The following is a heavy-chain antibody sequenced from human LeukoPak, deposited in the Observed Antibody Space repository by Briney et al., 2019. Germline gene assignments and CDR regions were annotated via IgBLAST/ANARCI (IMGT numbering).Heavy chain of an antibody. Sequence: GGSLKLSCAASGFTFSDYYMSWIRQAPGKGLEWVSYISSSGSTIYYADSVKGRFTISRDNAKNSLYLQMNSLGAEDTAVYYCARFTSYSSLGYWGQGTLVTVSS. J-gene: IGHJ4*02. V-gene: IGHV3-11*01. CDR1: GFTFSDYY. CDR3: ARFTSYSSLGY. CDR2: ISSSGSTI. D-gene: IGHD6-13*01.